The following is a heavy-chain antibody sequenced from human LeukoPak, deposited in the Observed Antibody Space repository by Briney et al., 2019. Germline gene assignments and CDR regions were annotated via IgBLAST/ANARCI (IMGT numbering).Heavy chain of an antibody. Sequence: GGSLRLFYAAAGFTFSKYAMHWARQDRGKALEYVAAINKEGYQTYYANSVRGRFIMSRDNSRNTVDLQMGNLRAEDMGVYFCAKFGHGPPYYGMDLWGQGITVIVSS. D-gene: IGHD3-10*01. CDR1: GFTFSKYA. V-gene: IGHV3-64*01. J-gene: IGHJ6*02. CDR2: INKEGYQT. CDR3: AKFGHGPPYYGMDL.